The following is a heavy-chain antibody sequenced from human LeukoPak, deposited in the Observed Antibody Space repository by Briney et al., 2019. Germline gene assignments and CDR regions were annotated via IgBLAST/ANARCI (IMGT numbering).Heavy chain of an antibody. CDR1: GFTFNNYG. Sequence: PGGSLRLSCAASGFTFNNYGMHRVRQAPGKGLEWVAVIATDGRDKKYADFVKGRFTISRDNSKNTLYLEMNSLRPEDTAVYHCAKDSKVAAAGYFFDYWGQGTLVTVSS. D-gene: IGHD6-13*01. V-gene: IGHV3-30*18. J-gene: IGHJ4*02. CDR3: AKDSKVAAAGYFFDY. CDR2: IATDGRDK.